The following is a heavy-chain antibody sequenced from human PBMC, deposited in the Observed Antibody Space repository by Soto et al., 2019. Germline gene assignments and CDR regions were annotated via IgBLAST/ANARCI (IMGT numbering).Heavy chain of an antibody. J-gene: IGHJ6*02. CDR1: GFTFSSYS. CDR2: ISSSSSYI. Sequence: GGSLRLSCAASGFTFSSYSMNWVRQAPGKGLEWVSSISSSSSYIYYADSVKGRFTISRDNAKNSLYLQMNSLRAEDTAVYYCARDREDAVAGIYYYYGMDVWGQGTTVTVSS. D-gene: IGHD6-19*01. CDR3: ARDREDAVAGIYYYYGMDV. V-gene: IGHV3-21*01.